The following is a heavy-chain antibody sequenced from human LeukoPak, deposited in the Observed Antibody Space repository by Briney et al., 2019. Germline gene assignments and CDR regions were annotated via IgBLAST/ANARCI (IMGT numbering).Heavy chain of an antibody. Sequence: GGSLRLSCAASGFTFSDYGIHWVRQAPGKGLEWVAFIHYRGSDKYYADSVKGRFTISRDNSKKTVFLQMDSLRVEDTAVCYCAKDVMMKWALPGYLHHWGQGTLVTVSS. CDR2: IHYRGSDK. V-gene: IGHV3-30*02. J-gene: IGHJ1*01. D-gene: IGHD1-26*01. CDR1: GFTFSDYG. CDR3: AKDVMMKWALPGYLHH.